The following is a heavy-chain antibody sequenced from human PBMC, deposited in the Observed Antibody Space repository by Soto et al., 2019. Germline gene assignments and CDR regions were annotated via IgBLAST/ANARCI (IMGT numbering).Heavy chain of an antibody. Sequence: GESLKISCKASEDIFTNYWIGWVRQMPGRGLEWMGIIYPGDSDTRYSPSFEGQVTFSVDKSINIAYLHLSTLKASDTAMFYCVRRRGYSSSGAFDYWAQGTLVTVSS. CDR1: EDIFTNYW. CDR3: VRRRGYSSSGAFDY. CDR2: IYPGDSDT. J-gene: IGHJ4*02. V-gene: IGHV5-51*01. D-gene: IGHD6-6*01.